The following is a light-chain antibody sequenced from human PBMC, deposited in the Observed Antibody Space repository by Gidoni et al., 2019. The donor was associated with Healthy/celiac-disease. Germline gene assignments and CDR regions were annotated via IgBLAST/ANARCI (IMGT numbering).Light chain of an antibody. V-gene: IGKV3-20*01. CDR1: QSVSSSY. Sequence: EIELPPSPRTLSSSRGKSATLSCRASQSVSSSYLAWYQQKPGQAPRLLIYGASSRATGIPDRFSGRGSGTDFTLTISRLEPEDFAVYYCQQYGSSPRTFGQGTKVEIK. J-gene: IGKJ1*01. CDR2: GAS. CDR3: QQYGSSPRT.